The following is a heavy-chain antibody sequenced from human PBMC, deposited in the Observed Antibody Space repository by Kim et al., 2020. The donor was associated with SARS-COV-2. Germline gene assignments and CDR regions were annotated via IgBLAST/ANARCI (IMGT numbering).Heavy chain of an antibody. J-gene: IGHJ4*02. D-gene: IGHD3-22*01. CDR3: ATGREGWLLPSYYFDY. V-gene: IGHV4-31*02. Sequence: SLKSRVTISVDTSKNQFSLKLSSVTAADTAVYYCATGREGWLLPSYYFDYWGQGTLVTVSS.